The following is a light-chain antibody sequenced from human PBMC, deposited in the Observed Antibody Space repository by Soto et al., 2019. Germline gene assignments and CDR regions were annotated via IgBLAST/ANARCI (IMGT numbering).Light chain of an antibody. Sequence: IQLTQSPSSLSASVGDRVTITCRASQGISSYLAWYQQKPGKAPKLLIYAASTLQSGVPSRFSGSGSGTDVTLTISSLQPEDFATYYCQQLNSYPSSFGPGTKVDIK. CDR1: QGISSY. CDR3: QQLNSYPSS. J-gene: IGKJ3*01. CDR2: AAS. V-gene: IGKV1-9*01.